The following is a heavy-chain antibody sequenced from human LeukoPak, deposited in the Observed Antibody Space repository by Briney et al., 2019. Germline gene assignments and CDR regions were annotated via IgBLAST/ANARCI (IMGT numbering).Heavy chain of an antibody. CDR1: GGTFSSYA. Sequence: GASVKVSCKASGGTFSSYAISWVRQAPGQGLEWMGGIIPIFGTANYAQKFQGRVTITADESTSTAYMELSSLRSEDTAVYYCALGGYSYGYPPFDYWGQGTLVTVSS. CDR2: IIPIFGTA. V-gene: IGHV1-69*13. J-gene: IGHJ4*02. D-gene: IGHD5-18*01. CDR3: ALGGYSYGYPPFDY.